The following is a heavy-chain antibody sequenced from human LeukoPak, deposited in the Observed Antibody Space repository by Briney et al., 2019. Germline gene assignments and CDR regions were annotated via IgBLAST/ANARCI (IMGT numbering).Heavy chain of an antibody. D-gene: IGHD3-9*01. V-gene: IGHV3-48*03. CDR1: GFTFSSYD. Sequence: GGSLRPSCAASGFTFSSYDMNWVRQAPGKGREWVSYISSSGSTIYYADSVKGRFTISRDNAKNSLYLQMNSLRAEDTAVYYCARVTYYDILTGYGRDYWGQGTLVTVSS. J-gene: IGHJ4*02. CDR3: ARVTYYDILTGYGRDY. CDR2: ISSSGSTI.